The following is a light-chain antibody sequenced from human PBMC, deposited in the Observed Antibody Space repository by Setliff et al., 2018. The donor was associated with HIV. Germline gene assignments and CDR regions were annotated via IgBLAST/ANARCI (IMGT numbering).Light chain of an antibody. V-gene: IGLV1-44*01. CDR3: AAWDDSLSEPFYV. CDR2: STN. J-gene: IGLJ1*01. CDR1: SSNIGVNS. Sequence: LTQPPSASGTPGQRVTISCSGSSSNIGVNSVTWYQQFPGTAPKLLMYSTNQRPSGVADRFSGSKSGTSASLAISGLQSEDEADYYCAAWDDSLSEPFYVFGTGTKGTVL.